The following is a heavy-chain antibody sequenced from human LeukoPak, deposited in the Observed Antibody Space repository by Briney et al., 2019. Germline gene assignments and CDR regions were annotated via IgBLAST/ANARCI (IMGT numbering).Heavy chain of an antibody. CDR3: ARDRKGRTYGDPYWFFDL. D-gene: IGHD4-17*01. CDR1: GFTFSSYS. J-gene: IGHJ2*01. Sequence: GGSLRLSCAASGFTFSSYSMNWVRQAPGKGLDWVSSISSSSSSIYYADSMKGRFTISGDNVKNLLFLQMNSLRAEDTAIYYCARDRKGRTYGDPYWFFDLWGRGTLVSVSS. CDR2: ISSSSSSI. V-gene: IGHV3-21*06.